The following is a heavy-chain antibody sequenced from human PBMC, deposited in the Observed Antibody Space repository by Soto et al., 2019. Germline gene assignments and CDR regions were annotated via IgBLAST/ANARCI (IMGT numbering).Heavy chain of an antibody. CDR2: IYYSGST. CDR1: GGSISSGDYY. J-gene: IGHJ3*02. CDR3: ARVQSSSLDFDI. Sequence: QVQLQESSAGLVKPSQTLSLTCTVSGGSISSGDYYWSWIRQHPGKGLEWIGYIYYSGSTYYNPALRSRGSISVDTSKNQFSLKLSSVTAADTAVYYCARVQSSSLDFDIWGQGTMVTVSS. D-gene: IGHD6-6*01. V-gene: IGHV4-31*03.